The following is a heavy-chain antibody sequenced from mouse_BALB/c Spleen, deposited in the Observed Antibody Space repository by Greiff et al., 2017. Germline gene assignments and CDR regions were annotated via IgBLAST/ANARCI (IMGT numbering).Heavy chain of an antibody. CDR2: IYPYNGGT. V-gene: IGHV1S29*02. CDR1: GYTFTDYN. CDR3: ARGGVSYWFAY. D-gene: IGHD1-1*01. Sequence: EVKLVESGPELVKPGASVKISCKASGYTFTDYNMHWVKQSHGKSLEWIGYIYPYNGGTGYNQKFKSKATLTVDNSSSTAYMELRSLTSEDSAVYYCARGGVSYWFAYWGQGTLVTVSA. J-gene: IGHJ3*01.